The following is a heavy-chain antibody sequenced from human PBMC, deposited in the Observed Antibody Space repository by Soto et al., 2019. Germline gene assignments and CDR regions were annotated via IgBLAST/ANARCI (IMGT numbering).Heavy chain of an antibody. CDR1: GFTFSTYT. CDR2: ISSSSRDI. D-gene: IGHD3-16*01. CDR3: ARGSWGGDGIDV. Sequence: GGSLRLSCAASGFTFSTYTINWVRQAAGKGLEWVASISSSSRDIFYADSVKARFTISRDNAKSSVDLQMNSLRVGDTAIYYCARGSWGGDGIDVWGQGTTVTVSS. J-gene: IGHJ6*02. V-gene: IGHV3-21*01.